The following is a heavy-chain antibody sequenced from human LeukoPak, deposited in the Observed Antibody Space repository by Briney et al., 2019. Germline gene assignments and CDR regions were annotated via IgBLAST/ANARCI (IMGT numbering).Heavy chain of an antibody. D-gene: IGHD6-13*01. J-gene: IGHJ4*02. CDR2: IIPIFGTA. CDR3: ARDEEAIAAAVLER. Sequence: SVKVSCKASGGTFSSYVISWVRQAPGQGLEWMGRIIPIFGTANYAQKFQGRVTITTDESTSTAYMELSSLRSEDTAVYYCARDEEAIAAAVLERWGQGTLVTVSS. V-gene: IGHV1-69*05. CDR1: GGTFSSYV.